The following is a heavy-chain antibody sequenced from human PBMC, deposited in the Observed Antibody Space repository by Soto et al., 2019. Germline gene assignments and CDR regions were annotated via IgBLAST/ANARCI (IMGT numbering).Heavy chain of an antibody. CDR1: GYTFTSYG. CDR3: ARGDTAMAHYYYYGMDV. V-gene: IGHV1-18*01. Sequence: ASVKVSCKASGYTFTSYGISWVRQAPGQGLEWMGWISAYNDNTNYAQKFQGRVTITADESTSTAYMELSSLRSEDTAVYYCARGDTAMAHYYYYGMDVWGQGTTVTVSS. CDR2: ISAYNDNT. D-gene: IGHD5-18*01. J-gene: IGHJ6*02.